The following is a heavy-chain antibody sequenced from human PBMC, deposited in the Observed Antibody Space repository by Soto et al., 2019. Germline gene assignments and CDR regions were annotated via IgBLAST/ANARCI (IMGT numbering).Heavy chain of an antibody. V-gene: IGHV3-21*06. CDR1: GFTFSYYP. D-gene: IGHD3-10*01. CDR2: ISGIRDYI. J-gene: IGHJ4*02. Sequence: PGGSLRLSCAASGFTFSYYPLHWVPRAPGKGLEWVSSISGIRDYIRYADSVKGRFNISRDNGKTSLYLQMNSLTAEDTAVYFCARGGVHNYTEYYFDYWGQGTLVTVSS. CDR3: ARGGVHNYTEYYFDY.